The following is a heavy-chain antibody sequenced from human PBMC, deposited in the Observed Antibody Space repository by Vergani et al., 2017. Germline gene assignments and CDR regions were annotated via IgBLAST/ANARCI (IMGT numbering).Heavy chain of an antibody. J-gene: IGHJ6*02. CDR1: GFTFSSYS. CDR3: ARDNRRYSCGYPAPNYYYYGMDV. V-gene: IGHV3-48*01. Sequence: EVQLVESGGGLVQPGGSLRLSCAASGFTFSSYSMNWVRQAPGKGLEWVSYISSSSSTIYYADSVKGRFTISRDNAKNSLYLQMNSLRAEDTAVYYCARDNRRYSCGYPAPNYYYYGMDVWGQGTTVTVSS. CDR2: ISSSSSTI. D-gene: IGHD5-18*01.